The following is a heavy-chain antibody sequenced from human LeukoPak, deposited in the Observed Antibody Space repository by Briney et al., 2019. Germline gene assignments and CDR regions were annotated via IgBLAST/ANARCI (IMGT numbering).Heavy chain of an antibody. J-gene: IGHJ4*02. CDR1: GGSISSYY. CDR2: IYYSGST. V-gene: IGHV4-59*01. D-gene: IGHD4-17*01. CDR3: ARDADYGDYISN. Sequence: PSETLSLTCTVSGGSISSYYWSWIRQPPGKVLEWIGYIYYSGSTNYSPSLKSRVTISVDTSKNQFSLKLSSVTAADTAVYYCARDADYGDYISNWGQGTLVTVSS.